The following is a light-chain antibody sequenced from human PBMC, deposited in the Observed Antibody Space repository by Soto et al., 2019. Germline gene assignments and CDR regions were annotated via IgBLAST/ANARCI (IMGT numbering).Light chain of an antibody. CDR2: GAF. V-gene: IGKV3-20*01. CDR3: QQYGSSPWT. CDR1: QSVSRSF. Sequence: EIVLTQSPGTLSLSPGERATLFCRASQSVSRSFLVWYQQKPGQAPRLLIYGAFNSATGIPDRFSGSGSGTDFTLTISRLEPEDFAVYYCQQYGSSPWTFGQGTNVEMK. J-gene: IGKJ1*01.